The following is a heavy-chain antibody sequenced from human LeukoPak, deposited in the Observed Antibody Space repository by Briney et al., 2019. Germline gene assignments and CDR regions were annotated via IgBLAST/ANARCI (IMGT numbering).Heavy chain of an antibody. V-gene: IGHV7-4-1*02. J-gene: IGHJ4*02. CDR1: GYTFTSYA. Sequence: PGASVKVSCKASGYTFTSYAMNWVRQAPGQGLEWMGWINTNTGNPTYAQGFTGRFVFSLDTSVSTAYLQISSLKAEDTAVYYCARAGTRSYDYGDYLYKSEIYYFDYWGQGTLVTVSS. D-gene: IGHD4-17*01. CDR3: ARAGTRSYDYGDYLYKSEIYYFDY. CDR2: INTNTGNP.